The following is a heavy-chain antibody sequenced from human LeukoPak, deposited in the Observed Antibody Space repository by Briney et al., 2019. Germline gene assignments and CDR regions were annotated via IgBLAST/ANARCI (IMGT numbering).Heavy chain of an antibody. V-gene: IGHV3-23*01. Sequence: GGSLRLSCAASGFTFSSYAMSRVRQAPGKGLEWVSFLGGTEGHTYYADSVRGRFTISRDNVKNSLYLQMNSLRADDTAVYYCAREWSAFDIWGQGTIVTVSS. CDR1: GFTFSSYA. CDR3: AREWSAFDI. D-gene: IGHD1-26*01. CDR2: LGGTEGHT. J-gene: IGHJ3*02.